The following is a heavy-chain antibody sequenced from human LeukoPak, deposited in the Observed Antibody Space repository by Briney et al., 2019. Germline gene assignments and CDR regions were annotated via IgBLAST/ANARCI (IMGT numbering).Heavy chain of an antibody. CDR2: ISYSGST. CDR3: ARDPGAGPELTTLFLDY. D-gene: IGHD4-11*01. J-gene: IGHJ4*02. Sequence: SETLSLTCTVSGGSVSSNSNYWSWIRQPPGKGPEWIGNISYSGSTDYNPSLKSRVSMSLGMSKNELSLKLDSVTAADMAVYYCARDPGAGPELTTLFLDYWGQGTLVTVSS. V-gene: IGHV4-61*01. CDR1: GGSVSSNSNY.